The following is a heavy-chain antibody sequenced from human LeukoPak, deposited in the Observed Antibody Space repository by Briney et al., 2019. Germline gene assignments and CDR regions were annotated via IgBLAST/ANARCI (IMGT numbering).Heavy chain of an antibody. Sequence: SETLSLNCTCSGGYISSSSYYWGWIRQPPGRVLEWIGSNYCSGRTYYSPSLMSRVNLSVDTSKNQFSLKLSSVTAADTAVYYCARRRHAFDSWGQGIMVTVSS. CDR1: GGYISSSSYY. D-gene: IGHD6-25*01. CDR3: ARRRHAFDS. J-gene: IGHJ3*02. V-gene: IGHV4-39*01. CDR2: NYCSGRT.